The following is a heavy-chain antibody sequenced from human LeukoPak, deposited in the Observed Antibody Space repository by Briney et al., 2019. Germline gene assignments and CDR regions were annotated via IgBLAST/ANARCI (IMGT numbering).Heavy chain of an antibody. D-gene: IGHD3-22*01. CDR1: GFTFSSYG. Sequence: GGSLRLSCAASGFTFSSYGMHWVRQAPGKGLEWVAFIRYDGSNKYYADSVKGRFTISRDNSKNTLYLQMNSLRAEDTAVYYCARDRVGSGYYFDSWGQGTLVTVSS. CDR2: IRYDGSNK. V-gene: IGHV3-30*02. CDR3: ARDRVGSGYYFDS. J-gene: IGHJ4*02.